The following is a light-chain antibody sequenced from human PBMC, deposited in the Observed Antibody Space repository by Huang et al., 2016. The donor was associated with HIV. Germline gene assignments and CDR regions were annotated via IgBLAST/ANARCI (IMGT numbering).Light chain of an antibody. V-gene: IGKV1-9*01. CDR1: QEIGNS. Sequence: IQLTQSPSSLSASVGDRIIITCRASQEIGNSLAWYQQRPGKAPKPLIYAASTLQGGVSSRFSGGVSGTYFTLTINDLQPEDFATYYCQQLKDYPVTFGQGTRLDIE. CDR2: AAS. CDR3: QQLKDYPVT. J-gene: IGKJ5*01.